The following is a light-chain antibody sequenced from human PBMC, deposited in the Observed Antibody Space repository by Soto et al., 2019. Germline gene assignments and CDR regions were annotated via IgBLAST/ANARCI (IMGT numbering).Light chain of an antibody. J-gene: IGKJ1*01. CDR3: QQSYVTPWT. Sequence: DMQSAQSPCALSASIGDIFTISFRSSQDISSSLNWYQHKSGKAPKLLIYAASGLHSGVPSRFSGSGSGTDFTLTISSLQPEDFATYYCQQSYVTPWTFGQGTKVDIK. V-gene: IGKV1-39*01. CDR2: AAS. CDR1: QDISSS.